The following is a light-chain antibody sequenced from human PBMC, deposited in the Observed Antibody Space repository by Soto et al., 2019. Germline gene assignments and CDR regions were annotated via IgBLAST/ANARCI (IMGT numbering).Light chain of an antibody. CDR3: RQRSRWPTRT. CDR1: QIVXSD. J-gene: IGKJ5*01. Sequence: DIVMTQCPARLCVSPGDGATLSCKSRQIVXSDLRWFQQKPGQAPRILIXDATTRGTGIPARFSGSGSGRDFTLTISSLEPEEFAVYYCRQRSRWPTRTFGQGTRLEIK. V-gene: IGKV3-11*02. CDR2: DAT.